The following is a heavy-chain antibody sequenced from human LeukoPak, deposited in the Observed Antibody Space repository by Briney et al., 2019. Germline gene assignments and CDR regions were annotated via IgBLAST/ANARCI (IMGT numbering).Heavy chain of an antibody. CDR2: IIPILGIA. CDR1: GGTFSSYT. D-gene: IGHD3-3*01. V-gene: IGHV1-69*02. J-gene: IGHJ6*03. CDR3: ARGDDFWSGYYIGYYYYYMDV. Sequence: SSVKVSCKASGGTFSSYTISWVRQAPGQGLEWVGRIIPILGIANYAQKFQGRVTITADKSTSTAYMELSSLRSEDTAVYYCARGDDFWSGYYIGYYYYYMDVWGKGTTVTVFS.